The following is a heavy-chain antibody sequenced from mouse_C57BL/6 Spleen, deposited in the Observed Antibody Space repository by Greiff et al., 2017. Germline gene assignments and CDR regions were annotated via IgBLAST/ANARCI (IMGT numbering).Heavy chain of an antibody. D-gene: IGHD2-12*01. V-gene: IGHV1-61*01. CDR3: ARTAAYDNHIDY. J-gene: IGHJ2*01. CDR1: GYTFTSYW. CDR2: IYPSDSET. Sequence: QVQLKQPGAELVRPGSSVKLSCTASGYTFTSYWRDWVQQRPGQGLEWIGNIYPSDSETHYNQKFKDKATLTVDKSSRTAYMQLSSLTSEDSAVYYCARTAAYDNHIDYWGQGTTLTVSS.